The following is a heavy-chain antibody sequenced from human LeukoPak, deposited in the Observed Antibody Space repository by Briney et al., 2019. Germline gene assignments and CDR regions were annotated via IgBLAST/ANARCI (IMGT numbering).Heavy chain of an antibody. V-gene: IGHV3-23*01. CDR2: VDGGGGGT. CDR1: GFTLSSYA. J-gene: IGHJ4*02. Sequence: GGSLRLSCAASGFTLSSYAMSWVRQAPGRGLEWVSSVDGGGGGTYYADSVKGRFTISRDNSKDTLYLQMNGLRAEDTAVYFCAKQSAGSAAWYSLHYDFWGQGTLVTVSS. D-gene: IGHD6-13*01. CDR3: AKQSAGSAAWYSLHYDF.